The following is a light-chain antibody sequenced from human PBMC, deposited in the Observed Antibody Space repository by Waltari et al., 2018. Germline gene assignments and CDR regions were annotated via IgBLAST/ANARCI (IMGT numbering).Light chain of an antibody. V-gene: IGLV2-23*02. CDR3: CSYAGNYVWV. CDR1: SSDMGRYDI. CDR2: DVS. Sequence: QPALTQPAAVSGSPGQSVTISCTGASSDMGRYDIVSWYQQHPGNAPKLVISDVSKRPSGVSDRFSGSKSGDTASLTISGLQFEDEADYYCCSYAGNYVWVFGGGTRLTVL. J-gene: IGLJ3*02.